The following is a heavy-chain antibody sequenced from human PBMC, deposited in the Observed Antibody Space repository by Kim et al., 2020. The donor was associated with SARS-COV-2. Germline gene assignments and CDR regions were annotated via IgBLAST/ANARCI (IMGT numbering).Heavy chain of an antibody. Sequence: GGSLRLSCAASGFTFSDYYMSWIRQAPGKGLDWISYISGSSTYTNYAESVKGRFSISRDNAKNSLYLQMNSLRGEDTAVYYCARDRVAPWTKSDAFDIWGQGTMVTVSS. CDR1: GFTFSDYY. V-gene: IGHV3-11*05. CDR3: ARDRVAPWTKSDAFDI. CDR2: ISGSSTYT. D-gene: IGHD3-3*01. J-gene: IGHJ3*02.